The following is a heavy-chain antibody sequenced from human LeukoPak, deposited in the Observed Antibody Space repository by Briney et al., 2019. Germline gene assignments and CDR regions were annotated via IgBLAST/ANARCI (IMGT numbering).Heavy chain of an antibody. CDR3: ARDPGHSSVGEPKHNDY. Sequence: PGGSLRLSCAASGFTFRRYSMNWVRQAPGKGLEWVPYISSSSSTKYYADSVKGRFTISRDNAKSSLYLQMNSLRDEDTAVYFCARDPGHSSVGEPKHNDYWGQGTLVTVSS. CDR1: GFTFRRYS. V-gene: IGHV3-48*02. CDR2: ISSSSSTK. D-gene: IGHD3-10*01. J-gene: IGHJ4*02.